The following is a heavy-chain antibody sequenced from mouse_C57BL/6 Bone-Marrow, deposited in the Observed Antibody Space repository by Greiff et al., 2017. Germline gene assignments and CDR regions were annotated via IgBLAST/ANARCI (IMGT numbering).Heavy chain of an antibody. CDR2: ILPGSGST. J-gene: IGHJ3*01. V-gene: IGHV1-9*01. CDR1: GYTFTGYW. CDR3: ARVYYDYSWFAY. D-gene: IGHD2-4*01. Sequence: QVQLKESGAELMKPGASVKLSCKATGYTFTGYWIEWVKQRPGHGLEWIGEILPGSGSTNYNEKFKGKATFTADTSSNTAYMPLSSLTTDDSAIYYCARVYYDYSWFAYWGQGTLVTVSA.